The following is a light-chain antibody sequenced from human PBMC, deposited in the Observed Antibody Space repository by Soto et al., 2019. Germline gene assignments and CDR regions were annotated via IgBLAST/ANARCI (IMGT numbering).Light chain of an antibody. CDR2: AAS. Sequence: EVVLTQSPVTLSLSPGERATLSCRASQSVSNTYLAWYQQKPGQAPRLLIYAASSRATGIPDRFSGSGSGTDFTLTISRLEPEDFAVYYCQQYGSSSEITFGQGTRLEIK. CDR1: QSVSNTY. V-gene: IGKV3-20*01. CDR3: QQYGSSSEIT. J-gene: IGKJ5*01.